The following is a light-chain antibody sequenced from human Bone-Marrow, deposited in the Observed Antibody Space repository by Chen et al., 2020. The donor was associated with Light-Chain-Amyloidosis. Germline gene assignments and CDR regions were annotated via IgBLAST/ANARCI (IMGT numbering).Light chain of an antibody. V-gene: IGLV2-14*01. CDR3: SSYRSGSYVL. Sequence: SALTQPASVSGSPGQSITISCAGTSSDVGGNNFFPWYQQNAGNVPRLIIYEVNHRPSGVSSRFSASKSGNTASLTISGLQTEDEGDYYCSSYRSGSYVLFGGGTKLTVL. J-gene: IGLJ2*01. CDR1: SSDVGGNNF. CDR2: EVN.